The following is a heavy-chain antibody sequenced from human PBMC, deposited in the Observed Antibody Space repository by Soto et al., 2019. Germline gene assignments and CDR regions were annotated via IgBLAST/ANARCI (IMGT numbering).Heavy chain of an antibody. Sequence: QVQLQQWGAGLLKPSETLSLTCAVYGGSFSGYYWRWIRQPPGKGLEWIGEINHSGSTNYNPSLKIRVTVSVDSSRLLCSLKVSSVTAAEMAVFYCARGRLVNRGDGYRSREGFQHFGQGTLGTVSS. CDR1: GGSFSGYY. CDR3: ARGRLVNRGDGYRSREGFQH. V-gene: IGHV4-34*01. CDR2: INHSGST. J-gene: IGHJ1*01. D-gene: IGHD6-19*01.